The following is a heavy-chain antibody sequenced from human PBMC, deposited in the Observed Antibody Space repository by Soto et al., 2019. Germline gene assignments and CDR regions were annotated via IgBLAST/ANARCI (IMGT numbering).Heavy chain of an antibody. CDR3: VRTGTTHY. CDR1: GFTFSDYW. CDR2: IKKDGGEK. D-gene: IGHD1-1*01. V-gene: IGHV3-7*05. Sequence: GGSLRLSCAASGFTFSDYWMTWVRQAPGKGLEWVANIKKDGGEKYYVDSVKGRFTISRDNAKNSVSLQMSSLRAEDTAIYYCVRTGTTHYLGQGTLVTVSS. J-gene: IGHJ4*02.